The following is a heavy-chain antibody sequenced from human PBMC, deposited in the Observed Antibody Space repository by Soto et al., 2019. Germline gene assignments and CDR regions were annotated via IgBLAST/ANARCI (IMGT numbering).Heavy chain of an antibody. J-gene: IGHJ4*02. CDR3: ARETGSIPAPLFDY. D-gene: IGHD3-10*01. CDR1: GGSISRYY. CDR2: IYYSGST. Sequence: PSEALSLTCTGSGGSISRYYWSWIRQPPGKGLEWIGYIYYSGSTNYNPSLKSRVTISVDTSKNQFSLKLSSVTAADTAVYYCARETGSIPAPLFDYWGQGTPVPVSS. V-gene: IGHV4-59*01.